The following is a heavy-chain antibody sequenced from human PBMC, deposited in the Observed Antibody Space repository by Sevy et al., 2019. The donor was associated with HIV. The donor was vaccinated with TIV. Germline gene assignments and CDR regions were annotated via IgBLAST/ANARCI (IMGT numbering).Heavy chain of an antibody. Sequence: GGYLRLSCAASGFTFSSYAMSWVRQAPGKGLEWVSAISGSGGSTYYANSVKGRFTSSRDNSKNTRHLQMNSLRAEDSAVYYCAKCHYYDISGHSYGYYYYYGMDVWGQGTTVTVSS. V-gene: IGHV3-23*01. D-gene: IGHD3-22*01. CDR1: GFTFSSYA. J-gene: IGHJ6*02. CDR3: AKCHYYDISGHSYGYYYYYGMDV. CDR2: ISGSGGST.